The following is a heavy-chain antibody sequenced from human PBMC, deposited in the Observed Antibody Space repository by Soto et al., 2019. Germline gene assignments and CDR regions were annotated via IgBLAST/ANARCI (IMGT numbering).Heavy chain of an antibody. CDR3: ARGTPVWFDP. J-gene: IGHJ5*02. V-gene: IGHV1-3*05. D-gene: IGHD3-10*01. Sequence: QVQLVQSRAEEKKPGASVKVSCKASGYTFSDYAIHWVRQAPGQRPEWMGWINAGNGNTKYSQKFQGRVTITRDTSASTAYMELSSLRSEDTAVYYCARGTPVWFDPWGQGTLVTVSS. CDR2: INAGNGNT. CDR1: GYTFSDYA.